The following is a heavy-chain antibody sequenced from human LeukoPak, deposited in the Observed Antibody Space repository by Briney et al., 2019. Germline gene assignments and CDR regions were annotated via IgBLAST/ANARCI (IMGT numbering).Heavy chain of an antibody. CDR3: ARGGSYVEGVADY. Sequence: EASVKVSCKASGYTFTSYAMHWVRQAPGQRLEWMGWINPNSGGTNYAQKFQGRVTMTRDTSISTAYMELSRLRSDDTAVYYCARGGSYVEGVADYWGQGTLVTVSS. J-gene: IGHJ4*02. CDR1: GYTFTSYA. CDR2: INPNSGGT. V-gene: IGHV1-2*02. D-gene: IGHD1-26*01.